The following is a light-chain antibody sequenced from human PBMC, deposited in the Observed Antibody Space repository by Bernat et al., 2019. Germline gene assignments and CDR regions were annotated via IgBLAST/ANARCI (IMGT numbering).Light chain of an antibody. J-gene: IGLJ3*02. V-gene: IGLV3-21*04. Sequence: SYVLTQPPSVSVAPGKTARITCGGNNIGSKSVHWYQQKPGQAPVLVIYYDSDRPSGIPERFSGSNAGNTATLTISRIEAGDEADYYGQVWDSSSDHWVFGGGTKRTVL. CDR2: YDS. CDR3: QVWDSSSDHWV. CDR1: NIGSKS.